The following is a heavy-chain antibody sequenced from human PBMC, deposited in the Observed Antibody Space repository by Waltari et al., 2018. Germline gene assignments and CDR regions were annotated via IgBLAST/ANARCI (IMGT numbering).Heavy chain of an antibody. D-gene: IGHD3-10*01. V-gene: IGHV1-69*02. CDR2: IIPILGIA. Sequence: QVQLVQSGAEVKKHGSSVKVSCKASGGTFSSYTISWVRKAPGQGLEWMGRIIPILGIANYAQKFQGRVTITADKSTSTAYMELSSLRSEDTAVYYCARSSHYYGSGSASEWFDPWGQGTLVTVSS. CDR3: ARSSHYYGSGSASEWFDP. CDR1: GGTFSSYT. J-gene: IGHJ5*02.